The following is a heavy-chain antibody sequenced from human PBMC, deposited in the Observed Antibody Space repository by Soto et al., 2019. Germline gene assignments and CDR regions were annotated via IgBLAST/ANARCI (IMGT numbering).Heavy chain of an antibody. CDR2: ISIHNRNT. J-gene: IGHJ4*02. V-gene: IGHV1-18*01. Sequence: QVQLVQSGTEVKKPGASVKVSCKASGYSFPSYGISWVRQAPGQGLEWMGWISIHNRNTYYAEKFQDRVTMTADTSTTTAHLELRSLRSDDTAVYYCARGESLWEWGQGTLVTVSS. D-gene: IGHD3-16*01. CDR3: ARGESLWE. CDR1: GYSFPSYG.